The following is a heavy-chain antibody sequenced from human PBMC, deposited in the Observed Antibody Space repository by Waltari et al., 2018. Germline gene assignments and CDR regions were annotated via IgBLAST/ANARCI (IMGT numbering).Heavy chain of an antibody. CDR3: ARSAVAYYYYYMDV. CDR1: GHTFTGSS. V-gene: IGHV1-2*02. Sequence: QVQLVQSGAEVKKPGGSVKVSCTASGHTFTGSSMTWVRQAPGQGLEWMGWINPNSGGTNYAQKFQGRVTMTRDTSISTAYMELSRLRSDDTAVYYCARSAVAYYYYYMDVWGKGTTVTVSS. J-gene: IGHJ6*03. D-gene: IGHD2-15*01. CDR2: INPNSGGT.